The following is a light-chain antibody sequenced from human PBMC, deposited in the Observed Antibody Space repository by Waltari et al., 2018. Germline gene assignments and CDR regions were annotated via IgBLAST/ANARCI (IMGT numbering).Light chain of an antibody. V-gene: IGLV1-51*02. J-gene: IGLJ3*02. CDR1: SSNIGGNY. Sequence: QSVLTQPPSVSAAPGQKVTISCSGSSSNIGGNYVSWYHHFPGSAPKLLISENNKRPSGIPVRFSGSKSGSSATLHITGLQTGDEADYYCGTWDTSLSAGVFGGGTKVTVL. CDR2: ENN. CDR3: GTWDTSLSAGV.